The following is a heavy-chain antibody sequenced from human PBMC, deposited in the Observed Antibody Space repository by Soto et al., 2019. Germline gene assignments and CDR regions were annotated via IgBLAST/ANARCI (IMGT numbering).Heavy chain of an antibody. V-gene: IGHV3-48*01. CDR2: ISSSSNTI. CDR3: ARAKHVYGDYGGFDY. D-gene: IGHD4-17*01. CDR1: EFTFNTYS. Sequence: EVQLVESGGGLVQPGGSLRLSCAASEFTFNTYSMNWVRQAPGKGLEWVSYISSSSNTIYYADSVKGRFTISRDNAKNSLYLQMNSLRAEDTAVYYCARAKHVYGDYGGFDYWGQGTLVTVSS. J-gene: IGHJ4*02.